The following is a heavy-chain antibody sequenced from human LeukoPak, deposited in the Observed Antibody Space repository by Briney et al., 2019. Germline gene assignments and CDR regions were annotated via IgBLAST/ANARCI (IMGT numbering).Heavy chain of an antibody. J-gene: IGHJ4*02. V-gene: IGHV3-23*01. CDR2: IGDNGDST. CDR1: GFTFSSYA. D-gene: IGHD1-26*01. CDR3: AKGGKWDVPPFDY. Sequence: GGSLRLSCAAPGFTFSSYAMSWVRQAPGKGLEWVSTIGDNGDSTYYADSVKGRFTISRDNSKNTLYLQVNRLRAEDTAVYYCAKGGKWDVPPFDYWGQGTLVTVSS.